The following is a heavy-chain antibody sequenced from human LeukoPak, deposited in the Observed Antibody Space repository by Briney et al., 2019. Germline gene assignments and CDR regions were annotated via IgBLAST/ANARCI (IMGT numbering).Heavy chain of an antibody. CDR3: AKDNPIEKVPGLGPGS. Sequence: GGSLTLSCAASGFTFSSYSMNWVRQAPGKGLEWVSSISSSSSYIYYADSVKGRFTISRDNSKSTLYLQTNSLRPEDTAVYYCAKDNPIEKVPGLGPGSWGQGTLVTVSS. V-gene: IGHV3-21*01. CDR1: GFTFSSYS. CDR2: ISSSSSYI. J-gene: IGHJ5*02. D-gene: IGHD2-2*01.